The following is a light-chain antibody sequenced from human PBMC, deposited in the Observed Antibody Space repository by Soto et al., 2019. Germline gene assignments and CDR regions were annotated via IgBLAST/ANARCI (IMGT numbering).Light chain of an antibody. J-gene: IGKJ1*01. CDR1: QSVSTT. CDR3: QQYNAWPTT. CDR2: YAS. V-gene: IGKV3-15*01. Sequence: EIVMTQSPATLSVSPGERATLSCRASQSVSTTVAWYQQKSGQAPRLLIYYASTRATGVPARFSGSGSGTDFTLTITSLQSEDFGVYYCQQYNAWPTTFGQGTK.